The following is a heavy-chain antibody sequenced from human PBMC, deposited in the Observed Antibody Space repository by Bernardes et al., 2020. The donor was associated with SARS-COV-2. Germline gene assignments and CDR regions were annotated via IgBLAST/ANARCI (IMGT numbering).Heavy chain of an antibody. V-gene: IGHV4-30-4*01. CDR3: ARDIFVGNSGSGSYQPYYYYYGMDV. D-gene: IGHD3-10*01. J-gene: IGHJ6*02. Sequence: SETLSLTCTVSGGSISSGDYYWSWIRQPPGKGLEWIGYIYYSGSTYYNPSLKSRVTISVDTSKNQFSLKLSSVTAADTAVYYCARDIFVGNSGSGSYQPYYYYYGMDVWGQGTTVTVSS. CDR1: GGSISSGDYY. CDR2: IYYSGST.